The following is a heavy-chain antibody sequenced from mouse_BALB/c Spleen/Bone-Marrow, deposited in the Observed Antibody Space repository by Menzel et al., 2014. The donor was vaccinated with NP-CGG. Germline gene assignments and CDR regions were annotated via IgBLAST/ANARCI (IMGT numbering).Heavy chain of an antibody. V-gene: IGHV1S135*01. CDR2: IDPYNGGT. CDR3: AREDYVSGPNY. J-gene: IGHJ2*01. Sequence: EVKLMESGPELVKPGASVKVSCKASGYAFTSYNMYWVKQSHGKSLEWIGYIDPYNGGTSYNQKFKGKATLTVAKSSSTAYMNHNSLRSEDSSGYCCAREDYVSGPNYWGQGTTLTISS. D-gene: IGHD1-1*01. CDR1: GYAFTSYN.